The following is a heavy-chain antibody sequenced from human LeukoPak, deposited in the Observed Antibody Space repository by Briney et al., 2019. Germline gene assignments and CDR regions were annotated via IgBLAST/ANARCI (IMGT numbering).Heavy chain of an antibody. CDR2: IYYSGST. CDR3: ARGTLDIYYYYGMDV. V-gene: IGHV4-59*01. D-gene: IGHD1-1*01. J-gene: IGHJ6*02. CDR1: GGSISSYY. Sequence: SETLSLTCTVSGGSISSYYWRWIRQPPGKGLVWIGYIYYSGSTNYNPSLKSRVTISVDTSKNQFSLKLSSVTAADTALYYSARGTLDIYYYYGMDVWGQGTTVTVSS.